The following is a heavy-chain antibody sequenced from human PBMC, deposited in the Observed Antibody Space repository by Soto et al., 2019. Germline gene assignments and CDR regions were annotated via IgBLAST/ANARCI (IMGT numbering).Heavy chain of an antibody. CDR3: ARMYYALSGFEI. J-gene: IGHJ3*02. D-gene: IGHD2-2*01. CDR1: GGSMRSSSYY. V-gene: IGHV4-39*01. CDR2: IYYSGTT. Sequence: PSETLSLTCTVSGGSMRSSSYYWGWIRQPPGKGLEWIGSIYYSGTTYYSPSLKSRVTISVDTSKNQFSVKLSSVTAADTAVYYCARMYYALSGFEIWGQGTMVTVSS.